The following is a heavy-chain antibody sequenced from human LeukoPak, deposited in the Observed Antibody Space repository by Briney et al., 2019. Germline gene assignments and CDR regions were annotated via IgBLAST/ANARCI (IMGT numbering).Heavy chain of an antibody. CDR2: MNPNSGNT. Sequence: ASVKVSCKASGFTFTSYDIHWVRQATGQGLEWMGWMNPNSGNTGYAQKFQGRVTITRSTAISTAYMELSSLRSEDTAVYFCARGGFGFWSGFADYWGQGTLVTVSS. CDR3: ARGGFGFWSGFADY. CDR1: GFTFTSYD. V-gene: IGHV1-8*03. J-gene: IGHJ4*02. D-gene: IGHD3-3*01.